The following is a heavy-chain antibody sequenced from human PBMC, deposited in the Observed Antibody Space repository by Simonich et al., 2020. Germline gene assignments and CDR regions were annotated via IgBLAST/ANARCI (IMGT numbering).Heavy chain of an antibody. J-gene: IGHJ6*02. V-gene: IGHV4-38-2*01. Sequence: QVQLQESGPGLVKPSETLSLTCAVSGYSISSGYYWGWIRQPPGKGLEWIGGIYHRGGTYYTPSLKSRVTISVDTSKNQFSLKLSSVTAADTAVYYCARVGYSNYYYYGMDVWGQGTTVTVSS. D-gene: IGHD6-13*01. CDR1: GYSISSGYY. CDR2: IYHRGGT. CDR3: ARVGYSNYYYYGMDV.